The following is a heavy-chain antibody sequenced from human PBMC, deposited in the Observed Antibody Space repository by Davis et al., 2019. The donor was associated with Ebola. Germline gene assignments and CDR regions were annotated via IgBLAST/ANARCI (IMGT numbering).Heavy chain of an antibody. CDR3: ARGRERRRSPYYYYMDV. CDR2: ISGSSSTI. J-gene: IGHJ6*03. Sequence: PGGSLRLSCAASGFTFSSYSMNWVRQAPGKGLEWVSYISGSSSTIYYADSVKGRFTISRDNSRDTVFLQMNSLRAEDTAVYYCARGRERRRSPYYYYMDVWGKGTTVTVSS. V-gene: IGHV3-48*04. D-gene: IGHD1-1*01. CDR1: GFTFSSYS.